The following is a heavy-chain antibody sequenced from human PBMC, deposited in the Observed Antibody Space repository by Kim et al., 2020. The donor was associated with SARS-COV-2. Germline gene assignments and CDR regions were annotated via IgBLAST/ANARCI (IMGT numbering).Heavy chain of an antibody. J-gene: IGHJ4*02. Sequence: AGSVRGRLTISRENSKNTLFLQMDSLRVEDTAVYYCAKDLLYVPGRGYFDFWGQGVLVTVSS. V-gene: IGHV3-23*01. D-gene: IGHD3-10*01. CDR3: AKDLLYVPGRGYFDF.